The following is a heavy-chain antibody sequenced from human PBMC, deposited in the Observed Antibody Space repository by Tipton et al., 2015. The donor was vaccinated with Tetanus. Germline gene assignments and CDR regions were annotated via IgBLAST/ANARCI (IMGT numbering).Heavy chain of an antibody. CDR3: ARDHGITWGGMGYYYGMDV. CDR1: GAVLSNGDYY. Sequence: GAVLSNGDYYWSWIRQPPGKGLESIGYIYYSGSTYYNPSLKSRVTISVDTSKNQFSLRLSSVTAADTAVYYCARDHGITWGGMGYYYGMDVWGQGTTVTVSS. D-gene: IGHD3-16*01. CDR2: IYYSGST. V-gene: IGHV4-30-4*01. J-gene: IGHJ6*02.